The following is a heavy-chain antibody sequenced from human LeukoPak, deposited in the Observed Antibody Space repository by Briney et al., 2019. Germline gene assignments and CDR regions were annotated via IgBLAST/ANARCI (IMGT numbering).Heavy chain of an antibody. V-gene: IGHV3-43*01. D-gene: IGHD1-26*01. J-gene: IGHJ4*02. CDR2: ISWDGGGR. CDR3: AREDAGARTYFDY. Sequence: GGSLRLSCAASGCTFDDYTMHWVRQAPGKGLEWVSLISWDGGGRYYADSVKGRFTISRDNAKNSLYLQMNSLRAEDTAVYYCAREDAGARTYFDYWGQGTLVTVSS. CDR1: GCTFDDYT.